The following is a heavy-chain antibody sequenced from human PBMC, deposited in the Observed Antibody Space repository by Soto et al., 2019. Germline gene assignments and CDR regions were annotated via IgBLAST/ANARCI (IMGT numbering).Heavy chain of an antibody. CDR1: GFTFSSYG. Sequence: PVGSLRLSCAASGFTFSSYGMHWVRQAPGKGLEWVAVIWYDGSNKYYADSVKGRFTISRDNSKDTLYLQMNSLRAGDTAVYYCARDPLGAAHHYYYYGMDVWGQGTTVTVSS. V-gene: IGHV3-33*01. CDR3: ARDPLGAAHHYYYYGMDV. CDR2: IWYDGSNK. D-gene: IGHD6-6*01. J-gene: IGHJ6*02.